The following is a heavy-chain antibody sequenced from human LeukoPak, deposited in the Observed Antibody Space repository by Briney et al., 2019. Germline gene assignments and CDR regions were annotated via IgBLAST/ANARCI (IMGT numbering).Heavy chain of an antibody. J-gene: IGHJ4*02. CDR1: GFTISNYW. D-gene: IGHD2-8*01. Sequence: GGSLSLSCVGSGFTISNYWMHWVRQAPGTGLVWVSRIHPDGSITTYADSVKGRFTISRDNAKNTLYLQMNSLRAEDTAVYYCAREDCTIGAVCSSLLDHWGRGTLVTVSS. CDR3: AREDCTIGAVCSSLLDH. CDR2: IHPDGSIT. V-gene: IGHV3-74*03.